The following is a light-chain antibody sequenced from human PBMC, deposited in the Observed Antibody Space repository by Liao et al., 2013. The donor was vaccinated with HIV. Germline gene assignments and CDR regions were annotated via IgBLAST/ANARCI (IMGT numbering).Light chain of an antibody. Sequence: SYELTQSPSVSVSPGQTVAIMCSGDKLGDKYACWYQQKPGQSPVLVIYQDSKRPSGIPERFSGSNSGTTATLAISGAQALDEADYYCQTWDTGTGVFGTGTKVTV. CDR3: QTWDTGTGV. CDR1: KLGDKY. CDR2: QDS. J-gene: IGLJ1*01. V-gene: IGLV3-1*01.